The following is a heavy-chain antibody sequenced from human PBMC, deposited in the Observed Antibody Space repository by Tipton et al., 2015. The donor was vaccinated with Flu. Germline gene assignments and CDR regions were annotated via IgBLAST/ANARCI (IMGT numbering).Heavy chain of an antibody. CDR3: ARGGDYDGELHFQN. CDR1: GGSISSTKSY. D-gene: IGHD4-17*01. CDR2: IYSRGGT. Sequence: TLSLTCTVSGGSISSTKSYWGWIRQPPGKGLVWIGSIYSRGGTYYNPSLKSRVIISVDTSKNQLSLNLRSVTAADTPVYYCARGGDYDGELHFQNWGQGTLITVSS. V-gene: IGHV4-39*07. J-gene: IGHJ1*01.